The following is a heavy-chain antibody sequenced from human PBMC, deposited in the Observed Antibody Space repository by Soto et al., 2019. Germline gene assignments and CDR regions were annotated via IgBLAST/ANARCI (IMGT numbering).Heavy chain of an antibody. Sequence: SETLSLTCTVSGGSISSYYWSWIRQPPGKGLEWIGYIYYSGSTNYNPSLKSRVTISVDTSKNQFSLKLSSVTAADTAVYYCARDLRGCSGGSCYYYYGMDVWGQGTTVTVSS. J-gene: IGHJ6*02. CDR3: ARDLRGCSGGSCYYYYGMDV. CDR2: IYYSGST. CDR1: GGSISSYY. D-gene: IGHD2-15*01. V-gene: IGHV4-59*01.